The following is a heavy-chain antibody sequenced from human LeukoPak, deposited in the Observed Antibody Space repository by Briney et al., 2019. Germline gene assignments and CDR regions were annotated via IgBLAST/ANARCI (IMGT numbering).Heavy chain of an antibody. CDR1: GFTSSGYG. D-gene: IGHD4-11*01. V-gene: IGHV3-48*01. Sequence: QTGGSLRLSCAASGFTSSGYGMHWVRQAPGKGLEWVSYISSSSSTIYYADCVKGRFTISRDKAKNSMYLQMNSLRAEDTAVYYCARGGGSNYDYWGQGTLVTVSS. CDR2: ISSSSSTI. J-gene: IGHJ4*02. CDR3: ARGGGSNYDY.